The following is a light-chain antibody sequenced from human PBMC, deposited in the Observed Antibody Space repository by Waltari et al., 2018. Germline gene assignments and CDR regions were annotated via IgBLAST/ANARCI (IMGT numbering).Light chain of an antibody. CDR2: DVN. CDR3: CSYAGSYTYV. J-gene: IGLJ1*01. CDR1: SSNVGGYNY. V-gene: IGLV2-11*01. Sequence: QSALAQPRSVSGSPGQSVTISCTGSSSNVGGYNYVSWYQQYPVQAPKIMLYDVNKRPSGVPHRFSGSKSGDTASLTISGLQAEDEADYYCCSYAGSYTYVFGTGTKVTV.